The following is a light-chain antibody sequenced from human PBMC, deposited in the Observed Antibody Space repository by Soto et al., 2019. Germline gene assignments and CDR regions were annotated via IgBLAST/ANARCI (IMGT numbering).Light chain of an antibody. CDR2: DVS. V-gene: IGLV2-11*01. CDR1: SSDVGGYNY. J-gene: IGLJ1*01. Sequence: QSALTQPRSVSGSPGQSVTISCTGTSSDVGGYNYVSWYQQHPGKAPKLMIYDVSKRPSGVPDRFSGSNSGNTASLTLSGLQAEDEADYYCCSYAGSYVFGTGTKRTVL. CDR3: CSYAGSYV.